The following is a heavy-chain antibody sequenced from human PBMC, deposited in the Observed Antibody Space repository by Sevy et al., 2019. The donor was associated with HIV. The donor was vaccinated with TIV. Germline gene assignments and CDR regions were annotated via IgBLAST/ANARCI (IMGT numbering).Heavy chain of an antibody. CDR3: AKGGQQWLGNFDY. D-gene: IGHD6-19*01. Sequence: GALRLSCAASGFTFSSYAMSWVRQAPGKGLEWVSAISGSGGSTYYADSVKGRFTISRDNSKNTLYLQMNSLRAEDTAVYYCAKGGQQWLGNFDYWGQGTLVTVSS. CDR2: ISGSGGST. CDR1: GFTFSSYA. J-gene: IGHJ4*02. V-gene: IGHV3-23*01.